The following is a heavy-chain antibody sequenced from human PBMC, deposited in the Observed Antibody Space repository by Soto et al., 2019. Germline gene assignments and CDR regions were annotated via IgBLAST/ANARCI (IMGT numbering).Heavy chain of an antibody. CDR3: ARGDGGNDPFDY. D-gene: IGHD4-17*01. J-gene: IGHJ4*02. CDR2: IFYSGNT. Sequence: QVQLQESGPGLVKPSQTLSLTCTVSGGSISRGDYYWSWIRQPPGMGLEWIGYIFYSGNTYYNPSLKSRVTMSVDTSKNQFSLRLTSVAAADTAVYYRARGDGGNDPFDYWGQGTLVTVSA. V-gene: IGHV4-30-4*01. CDR1: GGSISRGDYY.